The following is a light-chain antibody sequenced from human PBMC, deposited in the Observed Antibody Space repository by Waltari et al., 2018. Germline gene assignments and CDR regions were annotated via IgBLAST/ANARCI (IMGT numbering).Light chain of an antibody. J-gene: IGKJ1*01. CDR1: QSVSSF. Sequence: EVVLTQSPGTLSLSPGERATLACRASQSVSSFLAWYQQKPGQAPRLLIYHASNRATGIPDRFSGSWSGTDFSLTISRLEPEDFAVYYCQNHERLPATFGQGTKVEI. CDR2: HAS. V-gene: IGKV3-20*01. CDR3: QNHERLPAT.